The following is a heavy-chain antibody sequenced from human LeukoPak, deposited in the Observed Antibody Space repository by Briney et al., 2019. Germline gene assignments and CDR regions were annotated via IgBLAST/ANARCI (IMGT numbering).Heavy chain of an antibody. CDR3: ASEGRGGSCSFDY. V-gene: IGHV3-48*04. Sequence: GGSLRLSCAASGFTFSSYSMNWVRQAPGKGLEWVSYISSSSSTIYYADSVKGRFTISRDNAKNSLYLQMNSLRAEDTAVYYCASEGRGGSCSFDYWGQGTLVTVSS. CDR1: GFTFSSYS. J-gene: IGHJ4*02. CDR2: ISSSSSTI. D-gene: IGHD2-15*01.